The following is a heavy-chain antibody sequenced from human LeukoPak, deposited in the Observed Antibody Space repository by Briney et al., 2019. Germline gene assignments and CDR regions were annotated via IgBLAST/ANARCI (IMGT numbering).Heavy chain of an antibody. Sequence: PSETLSFTCTASGCSISSGYYWGWIRQPPGKGLEWIGSIYHSASTYCNPSLKSRVTISVDTSKNQFSLKLSSVTAADTAVYYCARGMGYSNQDAFDIWGQGTMVTVSS. D-gene: IGHD4-11*01. CDR3: ARGMGYSNQDAFDI. V-gene: IGHV4-38-2*02. J-gene: IGHJ3*02. CDR1: GCSISSGYY. CDR2: IYHSAST.